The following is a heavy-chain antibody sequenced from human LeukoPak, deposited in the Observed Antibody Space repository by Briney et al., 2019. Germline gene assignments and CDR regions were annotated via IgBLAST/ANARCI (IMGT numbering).Heavy chain of an antibody. J-gene: IGHJ4*02. Sequence: GGSLRLSCAASGFTFSSYSMNWVRQAPGKGLEWVSSISSSSSYIYYAGSVKGRFTISRDNAKNSLYLQMNSLRAEDTAVYYCARDPAAGIDYWGQGTLVTVSS. V-gene: IGHV3-21*01. CDR1: GFTFSSYS. CDR3: ARDPAAGIDY. CDR2: ISSSSSYI. D-gene: IGHD6-13*01.